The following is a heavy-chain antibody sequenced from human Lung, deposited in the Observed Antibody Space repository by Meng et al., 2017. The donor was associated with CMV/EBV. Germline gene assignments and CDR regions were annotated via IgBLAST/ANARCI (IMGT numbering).Heavy chain of an antibody. D-gene: IGHD7-27*01. CDR3: AREYWGPDY. Sequence: ASXKISCAASGTTSTNYWMTWVRQAPGKGLEWVGNINEAGSVKHYVDSVRGRFTMSRDNAKNSVYLQMNALRADDTAVYFCAREYWGPDYWGQGTLVTVSS. V-gene: IGHV3-7*01. J-gene: IGHJ4*02. CDR2: INEAGSVK. CDR1: GTTSTNYW.